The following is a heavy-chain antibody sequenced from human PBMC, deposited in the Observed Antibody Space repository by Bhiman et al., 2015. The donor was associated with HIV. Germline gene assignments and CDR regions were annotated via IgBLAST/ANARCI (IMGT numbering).Heavy chain of an antibody. Sequence: EVQLVDSGGGLVQPGGSLRLSCAASGFTFSSYWMSWVRQAPGKGLEWVANIKQDGSEKNYVDSVKGRFTISRDNAKNSLYLQMNSLRAEDTAVYYCARDLRVGAIDAFDIWGQGTMVTVSS. J-gene: IGHJ3*02. D-gene: IGHD1-26*01. V-gene: IGHV3-7*03. CDR1: GFTFSSYW. CDR3: ARDLRVGAIDAFDI. CDR2: IKQDGSEK.